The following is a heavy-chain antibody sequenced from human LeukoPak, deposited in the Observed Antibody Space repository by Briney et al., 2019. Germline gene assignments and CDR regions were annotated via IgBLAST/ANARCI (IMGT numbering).Heavy chain of an antibody. CDR2: IKQDGSEK. J-gene: IGHJ3*02. Sequence: GGSLRLSCAASGFTFSSYSMNWVRQAPGKGLEWVANIKQDGSEKYYVDSVKGRFTISRDNAKNSLYLQMNSLRAEDTAVYYCARDSLYGSSGYYYGTFDIWGQGTTVTVSS. CDR3: ARDSLYGSSGYYYGTFDI. V-gene: IGHV3-7*01. D-gene: IGHD3-22*01. CDR1: GFTFSSYS.